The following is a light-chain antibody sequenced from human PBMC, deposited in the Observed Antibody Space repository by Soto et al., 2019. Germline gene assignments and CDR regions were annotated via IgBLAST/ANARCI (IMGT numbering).Light chain of an antibody. J-gene: IGKJ1*01. Sequence: EIQMTQSPSTLSASVGDRVTITCRASQSISSWLAWYQQKPGKAPKLLIYKAPSLESGVPSRCSGSGSGTAFTLTISSLQPDDFATYYGQQYNSYSRTFGHGTNVEIK. CDR3: QQYNSYSRT. V-gene: IGKV1-5*03. CDR1: QSISSW. CDR2: KAP.